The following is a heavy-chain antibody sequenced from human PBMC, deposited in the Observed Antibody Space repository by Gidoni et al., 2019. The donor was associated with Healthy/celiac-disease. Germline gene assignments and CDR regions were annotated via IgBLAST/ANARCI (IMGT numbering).Heavy chain of an antibody. D-gene: IGHD3-10*01. V-gene: IGHV4-59*12. Sequence: QVQLQESGPGLVKPSETLSLTCTVSGGSISSYYWSWIRQPPGKGLEWIGYIYYSGSTNYNPSLKSRVTISVDTSKNQFSLKLSSVTAADTAVYYCASGGFGELIYFDYWGQGTLVTVSS. CDR3: ASGGFGELIYFDY. CDR2: IYYSGST. J-gene: IGHJ4*02. CDR1: GGSISSYY.